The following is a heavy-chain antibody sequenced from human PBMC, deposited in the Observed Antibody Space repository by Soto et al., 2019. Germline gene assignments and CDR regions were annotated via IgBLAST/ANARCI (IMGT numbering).Heavy chain of an antibody. J-gene: IGHJ4*02. D-gene: IGHD6-19*01. CDR3: AKVSSGWYSGY. CDR2: ITGSGGST. Sequence: EVQLLEPGGGMVQPGGSLRLSCAASGFTFSSYAMNWVRQAPGKGLEWVSGITGSGGSTYYRDSVKGRFTISRDNTKNTLYLQMDSLKAEDTAVYYCAKVSSGWYSGYWGQGTRVTVSS. CDR1: GFTFSSYA. V-gene: IGHV3-23*01.